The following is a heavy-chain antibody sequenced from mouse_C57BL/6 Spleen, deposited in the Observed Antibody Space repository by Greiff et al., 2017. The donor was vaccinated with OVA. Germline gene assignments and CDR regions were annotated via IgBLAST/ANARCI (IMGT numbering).Heavy chain of an antibody. V-gene: IGHV1-82*01. J-gene: IGHJ3*01. Sequence: QVQLQQSGPELVKPGASVKISCKASGYAFSSSWMNWVKQRPGKGLEWIGRIYPGDGDTNYNGKFKGKATLTADKSSSTAYMQLSSLTSEDSAVYFCARLSGGFAYWGQGTLVTVSA. CDR2: IYPGDGDT. CDR3: ARLSGGFAY. CDR1: GYAFSSSW.